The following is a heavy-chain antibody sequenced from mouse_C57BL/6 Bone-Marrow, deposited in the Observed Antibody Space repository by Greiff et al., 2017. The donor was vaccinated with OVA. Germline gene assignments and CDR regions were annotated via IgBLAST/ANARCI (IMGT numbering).Heavy chain of an antibody. CDR1: GYTFTDYY. CDR2: IYPGSGNT. J-gene: IGHJ4*01. D-gene: IGHD4-1*01. V-gene: IGHV1-76*01. Sequence: QVQLQQSGAELVRPGASVKLSCKASGYTFTDYYINWVKQRPGQGLEWIARIYPGSGNTYYNEKFKGKATLTAEKSSSTAYMQLSSLTSEDSAIYFSARAGRLDYWGQGTSVTVSS. CDR3: ARAGRLDY.